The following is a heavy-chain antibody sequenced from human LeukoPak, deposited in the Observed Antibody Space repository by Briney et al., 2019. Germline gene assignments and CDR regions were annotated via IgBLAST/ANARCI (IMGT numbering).Heavy chain of an antibody. CDR1: GFTFSSYS. CDR2: ISSSSSTI. CDR3: AREIAVAGTFNYYYYYGMDV. V-gene: IGHV3-48*04. J-gene: IGHJ6*02. Sequence: PRGSLRLPCAASGFTFSSYSMNWVRQAPGKGLEWVSYISSSSSTIYYADSVKGRFTISRDNAKNSLYLQMNSLRAEDTAVYYCAREIAVAGTFNYYYYYGMDVWGQGTTVTVSS. D-gene: IGHD6-19*01.